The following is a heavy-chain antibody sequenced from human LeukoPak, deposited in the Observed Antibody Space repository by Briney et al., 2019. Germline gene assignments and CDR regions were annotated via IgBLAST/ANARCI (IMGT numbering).Heavy chain of an antibody. CDR2: IYHSGST. D-gene: IGHD3-9*01. J-gene: IGHJ6*04. V-gene: IGHV4-4*02. CDR3: ARDRYDILTGWALYRMDV. CDR1: GGSISSSNW. Sequence: SGPLSLTCAVSGGSISSSNWWSWVRQPPGKGLEWIGEIYHSGSTNYNPSLKSRVTISVDKSKNQFSLKLSSVTAADTAVYYCARDRYDILTGWALYRMDVWGKGTTVTVSS.